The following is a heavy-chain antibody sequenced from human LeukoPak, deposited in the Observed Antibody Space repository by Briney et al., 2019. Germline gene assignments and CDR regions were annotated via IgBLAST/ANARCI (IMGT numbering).Heavy chain of an antibody. V-gene: IGHV4-39*01. CDR1: GASITSISHN. D-gene: IGHD1-26*01. J-gene: IGHJ4*02. Sequence: MSSETLSLICSVSGASITSISHNWGWIRQPPGKGLEWIGHLHYNGGTYYSPSLKRRVTISVDTSKNQFSLKLSSVTAADTAVYYCASQLRHSGTYWSRTGPIEVIDDYWGQGTLVIVSS. CDR2: LHYNGGT. CDR3: ASQLRHSGTYWSRTGPIEVIDDY.